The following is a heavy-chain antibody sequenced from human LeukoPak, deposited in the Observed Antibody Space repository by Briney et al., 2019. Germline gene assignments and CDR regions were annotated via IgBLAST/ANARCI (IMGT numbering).Heavy chain of an antibody. Sequence: AASVKVSCKASGYTFTGYYMHWVRQAPGQGLEWMGWINPNSGGTNYAQKFQGGVTMTRDTSISTAYMELSRLRSDDTAVYYCARDRDVAYCGGDCYRPENWFDPWGQGTLVTVSS. CDR1: GYTFTGYY. CDR3: ARDRDVAYCGGDCYRPENWFDP. V-gene: IGHV1-2*02. D-gene: IGHD2-21*02. CDR2: INPNSGGT. J-gene: IGHJ5*02.